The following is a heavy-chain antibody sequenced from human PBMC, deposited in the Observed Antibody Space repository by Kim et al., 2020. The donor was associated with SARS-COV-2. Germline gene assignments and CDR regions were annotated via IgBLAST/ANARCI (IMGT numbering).Heavy chain of an antibody. CDR2: ISYDGANK. J-gene: IGHJ6*02. CDR3: ATSGCSSANCYLNGMDI. D-gene: IGHD2-2*01. Sequence: GGSLRLSCAASGFMFHGYGMHWVRQAPGKGLEWLAVISYDGANKYYAGSVKGRLTISRDNSNNTLFLQMDSPRSEDTAVYYCATSGCSSANCYLNGMDIWGQGTTVSVSS. V-gene: IGHV3-30*03. CDR1: GFMFHGYG.